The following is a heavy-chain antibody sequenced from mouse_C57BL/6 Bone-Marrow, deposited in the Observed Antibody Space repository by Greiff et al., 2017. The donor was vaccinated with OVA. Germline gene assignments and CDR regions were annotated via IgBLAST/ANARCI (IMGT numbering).Heavy chain of an antibody. V-gene: IGHV1-18*01. CDR3: AREGLPPYAMDY. J-gene: IGHJ4*01. CDR2: INPNNGGT. D-gene: IGHD2-4*01. CDR1: GYTFTDYN. Sequence: EVQLQQSGPELVKPGASVKIPCKASGYTFTDYNMDWVKQSHGKSLEWIGAINPNNGGTIYNQKFKGKATLTVDKSSSTAYMELRRLTSEDTAVYYCAREGLPPYAMDYWGQGTSGTVSS.